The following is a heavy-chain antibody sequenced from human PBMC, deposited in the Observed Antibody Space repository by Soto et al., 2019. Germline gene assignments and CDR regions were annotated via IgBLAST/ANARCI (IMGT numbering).Heavy chain of an antibody. J-gene: IGHJ3*02. Sequence: EVQLVESGGGLVQPGRSLRLSCVASGFTFDDYAMHWVRQAPGKGLEWVSGISWNSGSIGYADSVKGRFTISRDNAKNYLYLQMNSLRAEDTALYYCAKGVTMVRGVAFDIWGQGTMVTVSS. CDR2: ISWNSGSI. D-gene: IGHD3-10*01. CDR1: GFTFDDYA. CDR3: AKGVTMVRGVAFDI. V-gene: IGHV3-9*01.